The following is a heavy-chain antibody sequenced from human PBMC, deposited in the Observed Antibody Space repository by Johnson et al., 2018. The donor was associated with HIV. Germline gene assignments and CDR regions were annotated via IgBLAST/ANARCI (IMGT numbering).Heavy chain of an antibody. CDR3: ARACRDGYTCDVFDI. Sequence: QVQLVESGGGVVQPGRSLRLSCAASEFTFSSYGMHWVRQAPGKGLEWVAVMSYDGSKKYADSVKGRFTISRDNSKNTLYLQMNSLRAEDTAVYYCARACRDGYTCDVFDIWGQGTMVTVSS. CDR1: EFTFSSYG. D-gene: IGHD5-24*01. J-gene: IGHJ3*02. V-gene: IGHV3-30*03. CDR2: MSYDGSKK.